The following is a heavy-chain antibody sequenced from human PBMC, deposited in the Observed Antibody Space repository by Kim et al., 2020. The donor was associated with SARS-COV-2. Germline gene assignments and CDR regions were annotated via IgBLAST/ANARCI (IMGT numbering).Heavy chain of an antibody. V-gene: IGHV3-9*01. D-gene: IGHD3-9*01. Sequence: ADAVQGQFTISRDNAKNSLYLQMSSLRAEDTALYYCAKGLHGDWFSAFDLWGRGTLVPVSS. CDR3: AKGLHGDWFSAFDL. J-gene: IGHJ2*01.